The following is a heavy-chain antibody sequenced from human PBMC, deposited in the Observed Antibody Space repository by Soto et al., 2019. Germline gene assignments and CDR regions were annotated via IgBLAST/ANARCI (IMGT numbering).Heavy chain of an antibody. Sequence: QVQLVQSGAEVKKPGASVKVSCKASGYTFTSYGISWVRQAPGQGLEWMGWISAYNGNTNYAQKLQGRVTMTTDTATGTGCMELRSLRSDDTAVYYCARALGKYYDFWSGYSTQFDYWGQGTLVTVSS. CDR2: ISAYNGNT. V-gene: IGHV1-18*01. CDR1: GYTFTSYG. CDR3: ARALGKYYDFWSGYSTQFDY. D-gene: IGHD3-3*01. J-gene: IGHJ4*02.